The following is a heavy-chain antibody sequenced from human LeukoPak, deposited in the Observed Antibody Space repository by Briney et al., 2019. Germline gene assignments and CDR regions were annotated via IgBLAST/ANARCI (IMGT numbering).Heavy chain of an antibody. CDR3: ARDWSGGGIAVASGY. CDR2: IYSGGRT. Sequence: QPGGSLRLSCAASGFTVSSNYMSWVRQAPGKGLEWVSVIYSGGRTYYAGSVKDRFTISRDNSKNTLYLQMNSLRAEDTAVYYCARDWSGGGIAVASGYWGQGTLVTVSS. J-gene: IGHJ4*02. D-gene: IGHD6-19*01. V-gene: IGHV3-66*01. CDR1: GFTVSSNY.